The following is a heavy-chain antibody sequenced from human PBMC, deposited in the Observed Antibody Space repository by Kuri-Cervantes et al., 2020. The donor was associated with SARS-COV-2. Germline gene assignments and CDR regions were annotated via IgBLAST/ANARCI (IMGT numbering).Heavy chain of an antibody. CDR3: ARDGVVAAPYYYYYMDV. CDR1: GFTFSSYA. Sequence: GESLKISCAASGFTFSSYAMSWVRQAPGKGLEWVSVISGSGGSTYYADSVKGRFTISRDNSKNTLYLQMNSLRDEDTAVYYCARDGVVAAPYYYYYMDVWGKGTTVTVSS. V-gene: IGHV3-23*01. CDR2: ISGSGGST. J-gene: IGHJ6*03. D-gene: IGHD2-15*01.